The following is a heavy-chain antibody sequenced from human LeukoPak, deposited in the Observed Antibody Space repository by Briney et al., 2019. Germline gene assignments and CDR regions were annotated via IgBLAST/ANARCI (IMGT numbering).Heavy chain of an antibody. CDR2: INPSGGST. D-gene: IGHD3-22*01. V-gene: IGHV1-46*01. CDR3: ARDDDSFHYFDY. Sequence: GASVKVSCKVSGYTLTELSMHWVRQAPGQGLEWMGIINPSGGSTSYAQKFQGRVTMTRDTSTSTVYMELSSLRSEDTAVYYCARDDDSFHYFDYWGQGTLVTVSS. J-gene: IGHJ4*02. CDR1: GYTLTELS.